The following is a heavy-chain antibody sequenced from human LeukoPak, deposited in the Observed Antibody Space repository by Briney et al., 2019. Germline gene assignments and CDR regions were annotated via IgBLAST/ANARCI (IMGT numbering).Heavy chain of an antibody. CDR3: ARVPAPPSGMDV. Sequence: PGGSLRLSCAASGFTFSSYAMSWVRQAPGKGLEWVSSISSSSSYIYYADSVKGRFTISRDNAKNSLYLQMNSLRAEDTAVYYCARVPAPPSGMDVWGQGTTVTVSS. J-gene: IGHJ6*02. V-gene: IGHV3-21*01. CDR1: GFTFSSYA. CDR2: ISSSSSYI.